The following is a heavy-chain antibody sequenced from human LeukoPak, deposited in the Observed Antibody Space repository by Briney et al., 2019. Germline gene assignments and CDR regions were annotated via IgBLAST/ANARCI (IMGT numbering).Heavy chain of an antibody. V-gene: IGHV1-2*02. CDR1: GYTFTDYY. CDR3: ARAVAGTSGGWFDP. Sequence: ASVKVSCKASGYTFTDYYIHWVRQAPGQGLEWMGWINPNSGGTNYAQKFQGRVTMTRDTSISTAYMELSRLRSDDTAVYYCARAVAGTSGGWFDPWGKGTTVTVSS. J-gene: IGHJ6*04. D-gene: IGHD6-19*01. CDR2: INPNSGGT.